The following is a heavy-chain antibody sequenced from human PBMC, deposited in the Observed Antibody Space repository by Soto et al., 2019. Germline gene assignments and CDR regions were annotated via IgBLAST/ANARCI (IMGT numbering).Heavy chain of an antibody. CDR2: INPSGGST. D-gene: IGHD3-16*01. Sequence: QVQLVQSGAEVKKPGASVKVSCKASGYTFTSYYMHWVRQAPGQGLEWMGIINPSGGSTSYAQKLQGRVTMTRDKATSTVYMELSSLRSEDRALYYCAGETVGGVGGMDVWGQGTTVTVSS. CDR1: GYTFTSYY. V-gene: IGHV1-46*01. CDR3: AGETVGGVGGMDV. J-gene: IGHJ6*02.